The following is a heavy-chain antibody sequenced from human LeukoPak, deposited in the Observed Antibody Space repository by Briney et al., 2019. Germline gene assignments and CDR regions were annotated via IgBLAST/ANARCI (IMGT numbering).Heavy chain of an antibody. J-gene: IGHJ4*02. Sequence: ASVKVSCKVSGYTLTELSMHWVRQAPGKGLEWMGGFDPEDGETIYAQKFQGRVTMTEDTSTDTAYMELSSLRSEDTAVYYCATVAYYYDSSGYYYWGQGTLVTVSS. CDR1: GYTLTELS. CDR3: ATVAYYYDSSGYYY. CDR2: FDPEDGET. V-gene: IGHV1-24*01. D-gene: IGHD3-22*01.